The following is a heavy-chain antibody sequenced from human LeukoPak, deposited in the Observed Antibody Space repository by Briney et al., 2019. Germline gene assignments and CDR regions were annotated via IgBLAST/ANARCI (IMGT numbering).Heavy chain of an antibody. J-gene: IGHJ5*01. CDR2: IYPGDSDT. D-gene: IGHD6-19*01. V-gene: IGHV5-51*01. CDR1: GYSFTSYW. Sequence: GESLKISCKGSGYSFTSYWIGWVRQMPGKGLEWMGIIYPGDSDTRYSPSFQGQVTISADKSISTAYLQWSSLKASDTAMYYCARHLSSSGWYGVNWFDPWGQGTTVTVSS. CDR3: ARHLSSSGWYGVNWFDP.